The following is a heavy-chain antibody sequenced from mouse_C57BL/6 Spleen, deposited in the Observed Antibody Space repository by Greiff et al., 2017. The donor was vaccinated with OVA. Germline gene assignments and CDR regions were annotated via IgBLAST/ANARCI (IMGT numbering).Heavy chain of an antibody. CDR2: IDPENGDT. CDR1: GFNIKDDY. Sequence: VQLQQSGAELVRPGASVKLSCTASGFNIKDDYMHWVKQRPEQGLEWIGWIDPENGDTEYASKFQGKATITADTSSNTAYLQLSSLTSEDTAVYYCTTERRLRGAMDYWGQGTSVTVSS. D-gene: IGHD3-2*02. J-gene: IGHJ4*01. CDR3: TTERRLRGAMDY. V-gene: IGHV14-4*01.